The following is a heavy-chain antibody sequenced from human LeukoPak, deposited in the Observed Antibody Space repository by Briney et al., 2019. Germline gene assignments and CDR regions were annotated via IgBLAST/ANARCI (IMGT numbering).Heavy chain of an antibody. Sequence: SETLSLTCTVSDGSVSSGGYYWSWIRQHPGKGLEWIGYIYYSGSTYYNPSLKSRVTISVDTSKNQFSLKLSSVTAADTAVYYCAIRVGYCSGGSCYSPLYYFDYWGQATLVTVSS. J-gene: IGHJ4*02. CDR1: DGSVSSGGYY. CDR3: AIRVGYCSGGSCYSPLYYFDY. CDR2: IYYSGST. D-gene: IGHD2-15*01. V-gene: IGHV4-31*03.